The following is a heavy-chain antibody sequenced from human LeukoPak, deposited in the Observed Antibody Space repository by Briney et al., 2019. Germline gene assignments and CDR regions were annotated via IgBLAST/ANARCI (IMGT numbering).Heavy chain of an antibody. Sequence: GGSLRLSCVVSGFNVSTNFMTWVRQAPGKGLEWISLIYASGDTFYTDSVKGRFTVSRDNSRNTLYLHINSLKVEDTAVYYCARDSQFLRYFDPDFDYWGQGTLVTVSS. J-gene: IGHJ4*02. V-gene: IGHV3-66*01. CDR1: GFNVSTNF. CDR3: ARDSQFLRYFDPDFDY. CDR2: IYASGDT. D-gene: IGHD3-9*01.